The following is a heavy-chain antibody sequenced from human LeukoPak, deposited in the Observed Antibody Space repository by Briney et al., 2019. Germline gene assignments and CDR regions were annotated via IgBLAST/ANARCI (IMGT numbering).Heavy chain of an antibody. D-gene: IGHD1-26*01. Sequence: ASVKVSCKASGGTFSSYAISWVRHAPGQGLEWMGGIIPIFGTANYAQKFQGRVTITTDESTSTAYMELSSLRSEDTAVYYCARAWIVGATTAGGLFAFDIWGQGTMVTVSS. CDR2: IIPIFGTA. CDR3: ARAWIVGATTAGGLFAFDI. V-gene: IGHV1-69*05. J-gene: IGHJ3*02. CDR1: GGTFSSYA.